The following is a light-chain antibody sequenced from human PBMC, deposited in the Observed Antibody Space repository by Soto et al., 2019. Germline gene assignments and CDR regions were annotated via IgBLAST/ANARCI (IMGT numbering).Light chain of an antibody. V-gene: IGLV2-23*02. CDR3: CSYAGDSMYV. Sequence: QSVLTQPASVSGSPGQSITISCTGTSSDVGSYDLASWYQQHPGKVPKLMIFGVTKRPSGVSDRFSGSKSGNTASLTISGLQAEDEADYFCCSYAGDSMYVFGTGTKVTV. CDR2: GVT. CDR1: SSDVGSYDL. J-gene: IGLJ1*01.